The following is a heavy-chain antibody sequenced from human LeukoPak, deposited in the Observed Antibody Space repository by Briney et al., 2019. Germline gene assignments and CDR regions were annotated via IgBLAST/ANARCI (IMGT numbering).Heavy chain of an antibody. CDR2: IYSGGST. CDR1: GFTVSSNY. CDR3: ARGYSSSFPDY. J-gene: IGHJ4*02. Sequence: GGSLRLSCAASGFTVSSNYMSWVRQVPGKGLEWVSVIYSGGSTYYADSVKGRFTISRDNSKNTLYLQMNSLRAEDTAVYYCARGYSSSFPDYWGQGTLVTVSS. V-gene: IGHV3-53*01. D-gene: IGHD6-13*01.